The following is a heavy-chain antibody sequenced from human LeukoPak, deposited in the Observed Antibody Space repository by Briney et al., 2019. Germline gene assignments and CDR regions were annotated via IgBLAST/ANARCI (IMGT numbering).Heavy chain of an antibody. V-gene: IGHV3-15*07. D-gene: IGHD4-17*01. J-gene: IGHJ2*01. Sequence: GGSLRLSCAASGFAFTNAWMNWVRQAPGKGLEWVGLIKRKTDGGTTDYAAPVKGRFTISRDDSKNTLFLQMNSLKAEDTAVYYCAKDRGMTTVPKGYFDLWGRGTLVTVSS. CDR3: AKDRGMTTVPKGYFDL. CDR2: IKRKTDGGTT. CDR1: GFAFTNAW.